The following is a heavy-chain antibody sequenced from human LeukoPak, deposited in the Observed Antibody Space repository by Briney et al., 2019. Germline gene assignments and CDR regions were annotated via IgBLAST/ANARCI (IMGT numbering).Heavy chain of an antibody. CDR3: ARAYYYDSSGYYPGYNWFDP. D-gene: IGHD3-22*01. CDR2: IIPIFGTA. J-gene: IGHJ5*02. Sequence: SVTVSFTASGGTFSSYAISWVRQAPGQGLEWMGGIIPIFGTANYAQKFQGRVTITADESTSTAYMELSSLRSEDTAVYYCARAYYYDSSGYYPGYNWFDPWGQGTLVTVSS. V-gene: IGHV1-69*13. CDR1: GGTFSSYA.